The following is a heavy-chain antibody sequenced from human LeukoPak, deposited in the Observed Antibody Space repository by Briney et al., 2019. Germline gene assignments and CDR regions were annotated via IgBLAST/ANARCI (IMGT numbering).Heavy chain of an antibody. D-gene: IGHD3-22*01. V-gene: IGHV3-7*01. Sequence: GGSLRLSCAASGFAFSTYCMTWVRQTPGRGVEWVANIKEDGSEKYYVDSVKGRFTISRDNAKNSLYLQMNSMRDEDTAVYHCARNPELASHSTGYTAFDIWGQGIMVTVSS. CDR2: IKEDGSEK. CDR3: ARNPELASHSTGYTAFDI. J-gene: IGHJ3*02. CDR1: GFAFSTYC.